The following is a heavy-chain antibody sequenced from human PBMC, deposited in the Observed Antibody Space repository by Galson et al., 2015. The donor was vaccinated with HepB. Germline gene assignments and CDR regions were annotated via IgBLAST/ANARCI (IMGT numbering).Heavy chain of an antibody. CDR2: ISNDGTIT. D-gene: IGHD6-19*01. CDR1: GFTFSHYW. CDR3: ARVYSGWYWFDP. J-gene: IGHJ5*02. V-gene: IGHV3-74*01. Sequence: SLRLSCAASGFTFSHYWMHWVRQVPGKGLAWVSLISNDGTITNYADSVKGRFTISRDNARNTVYLQMDSLSAEDTAVYYCARVYSGWYWFDPWGQGTLVTVSS.